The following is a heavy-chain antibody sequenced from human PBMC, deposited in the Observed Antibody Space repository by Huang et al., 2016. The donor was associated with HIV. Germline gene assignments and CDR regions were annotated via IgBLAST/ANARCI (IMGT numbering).Heavy chain of an antibody. Sequence: QVQLVQSGAELKKPGASVKVSCTVSGYTLTELSMHWVRQAPGKGLEWVGVFDPGYGKTIHAQKFQGRVTITEDTSTDTAYMGLSSLRSKDTAVYYCATVYRRFRNHDRGDYYFDYWDQGSLITVSS. CDR2: FDPGYGKT. CDR1: GYTLTELS. D-gene: IGHD3-22*01. CDR3: ATVYRRFRNHDRGDYYFDY. J-gene: IGHJ4*02. V-gene: IGHV1-24*01.